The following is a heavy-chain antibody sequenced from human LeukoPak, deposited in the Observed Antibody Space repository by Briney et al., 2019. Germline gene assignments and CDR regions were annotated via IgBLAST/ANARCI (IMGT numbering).Heavy chain of an antibody. Sequence: GGSLRLSCAASGFSFSSDAMVWVRQAPGKGLEWVSAISGSGGSTYYADSVKGRFTISRDNSKNTLYLQMNSLRAEDTAVYYCAKDLRYCSSTSCYDWFDPWGQGTLVTVSS. CDR3: AKDLRYCSSTSCYDWFDP. D-gene: IGHD2-2*01. CDR2: ISGSGGST. J-gene: IGHJ5*02. V-gene: IGHV3-23*01. CDR1: GFSFSSDA.